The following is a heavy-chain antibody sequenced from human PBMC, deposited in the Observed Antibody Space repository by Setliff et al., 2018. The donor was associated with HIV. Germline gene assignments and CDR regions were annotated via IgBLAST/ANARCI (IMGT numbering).Heavy chain of an antibody. CDR2: IYYSGST. CDR1: GGSINNDIYF. V-gene: IGHV4-61*01. D-gene: IGHD3-16*01. J-gene: IGHJ5*02. Sequence: PSETLSLTCTVSGGSINNDIYFWNWIRQPPGKGLEWIGYIYYSGSTNYNPSLKSRVTISVDTSKNQFSLKLSSVTAADTAVYYCARKGNVGGWFDPWGQGTLVTVSS. CDR3: ARKGNVGGWFDP.